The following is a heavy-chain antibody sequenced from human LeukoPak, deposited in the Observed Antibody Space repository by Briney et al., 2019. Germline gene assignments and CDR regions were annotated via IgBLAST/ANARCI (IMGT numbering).Heavy chain of an antibody. CDR2: ISNSGNTI. CDR3: ARDGGTYYFDF. D-gene: IGHD1-26*01. Sequence: GGSLRLSCAPSGFTFGDYYMSWIRQAPGKGLEWVSYISNSGNTIYYADSVKGRFTVSRDNAKNSLDLQMNSLRAEDTAFYYCARDGGTYYFDFWGQGSLVTVSS. J-gene: IGHJ4*02. V-gene: IGHV3-11*01. CDR1: GFTFGDYY.